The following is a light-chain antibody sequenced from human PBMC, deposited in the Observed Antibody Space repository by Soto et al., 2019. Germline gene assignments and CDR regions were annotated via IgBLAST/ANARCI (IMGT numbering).Light chain of an antibody. V-gene: IGLV2-8*01. CDR1: SSDVGGYNF. Sequence: QSVLTQPPSASGSPGQSVTISCTGTSSDVGGYNFVSWYQQHPGKAPKLMIYEVSKRPSGVPDRFSGSKSGNTASLTVSGLQAEDEAGYYCSSYAGGNNLVFGGGTKVTVL. J-gene: IGLJ2*01. CDR2: EVS. CDR3: SSYAGGNNLV.